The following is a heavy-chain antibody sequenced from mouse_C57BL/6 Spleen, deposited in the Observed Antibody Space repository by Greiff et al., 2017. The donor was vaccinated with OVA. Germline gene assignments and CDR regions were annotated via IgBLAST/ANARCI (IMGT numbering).Heavy chain of an antibody. V-gene: IGHV14-3*01. Sequence: VQLQQSVAELVRPGASVKLSCTASGFNIKNTYMHWVKQRPEQGLEWIGRIDPANGNTKYAPKFQGKSTITADPSSNTAYLQLSRLTSEDTAIYYCARKSYYGRSYRYFDVWGTGTTVTVSS. CDR2: IDPANGNT. CDR3: ARKSYYGRSYRYFDV. J-gene: IGHJ1*03. D-gene: IGHD1-1*01. CDR1: GFNIKNTY.